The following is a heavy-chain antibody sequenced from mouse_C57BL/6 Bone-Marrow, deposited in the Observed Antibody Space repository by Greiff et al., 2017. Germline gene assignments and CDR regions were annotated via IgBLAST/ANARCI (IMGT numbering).Heavy chain of an antibody. CDR3: TGGTTVVATYYFDY. D-gene: IGHD1-1*01. CDR1: GFTFSNYW. V-gene: IGHV6-3*01. CDR2: IRLKSDNYAT. J-gene: IGHJ2*01. Sequence: EVQGVESGGGLVQPGGSMKLSCVASGFTFSNYWMNWVRQSPEKGLEWVAQIRLKSDNYATHYAESVKGRFTISRDDSKSSVYLQMNNLRAEDTGIYYGTGGTTVVATYYFDYWGQGTTLTVSS.